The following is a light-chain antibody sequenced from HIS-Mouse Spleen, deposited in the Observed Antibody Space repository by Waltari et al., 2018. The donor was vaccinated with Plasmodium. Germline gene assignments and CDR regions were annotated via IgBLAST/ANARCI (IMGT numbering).Light chain of an antibody. CDR1: ALPKKY. CDR2: EDS. J-gene: IGLJ3*02. Sequence: SYELTQPPSVSVSPGQTARITCSGDALPKKYAYWYKQKSGQAPVLVIYEDSKRPSGIPERFSGFSSGTMATLTISGAQVEDEADYYCYSTDSSGNHRVFGGGTKLTVL. CDR3: YSTDSSGNHRV. V-gene: IGLV3-10*01.